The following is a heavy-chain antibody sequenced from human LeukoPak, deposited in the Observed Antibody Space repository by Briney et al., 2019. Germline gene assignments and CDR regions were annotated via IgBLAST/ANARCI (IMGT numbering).Heavy chain of an antibody. CDR1: GFTFSSYG. V-gene: IGHV3-30*02. J-gene: IGHJ6*03. CDR3: ARVDCGGDCYSSAYYYYYYMDV. D-gene: IGHD2-21*02. CDR2: IRYDGSNK. Sequence: GGSLRLSCAASGFTFSSYGMHWVRQAPGKGLEWVAFIRYDGSNKYYADSVKGRFTISRDNAKNSLYLQMNSLRAEDTAVYYCARVDCGGDCYSSAYYYYYYMDVWGKGTTVTVSS.